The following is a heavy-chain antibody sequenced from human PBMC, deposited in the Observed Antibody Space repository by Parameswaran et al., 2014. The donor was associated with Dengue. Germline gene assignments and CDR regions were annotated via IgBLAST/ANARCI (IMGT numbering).Heavy chain of an antibody. CDR2: IYYSGST. V-gene: IGHV4-39*01. Sequence: WIRQPPGKGLEWIGSIYYSGSTYYNPSLKSRVTISVDTSKNQFSLKLSSVTAADTAVYYCATSDGRNYYYYGMDVWGQGTTVTVSS. CDR3: ATSDGRNYYYYGMDV. J-gene: IGHJ6*02.